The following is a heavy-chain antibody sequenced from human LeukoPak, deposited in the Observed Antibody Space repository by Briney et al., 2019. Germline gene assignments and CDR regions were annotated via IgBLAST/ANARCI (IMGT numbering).Heavy chain of an antibody. D-gene: IGHD3-10*01. J-gene: IGHJ4*02. CDR2: IYSGGST. V-gene: IGHV3-66*01. CDR1: GFTVSSNY. CDR3: ARGVYYGSGSYYIQDY. Sequence: LPGGSLRLSCAASGFTVSSNYMSWVRQAPGKGLEWVSVIYSGGSTYYADSVKGRFTISRDNSKNTLYLQMNSLRAEDTAVYYCARGVYYGSGSYYIQDYWGQGTLVTVSS.